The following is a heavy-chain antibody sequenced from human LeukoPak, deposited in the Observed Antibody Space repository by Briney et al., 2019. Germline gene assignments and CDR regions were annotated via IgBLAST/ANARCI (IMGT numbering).Heavy chain of an antibody. CDR1: GGSISSSSYY. D-gene: IGHD3-10*02. CDR2: IYYSGNT. J-gene: IGHJ4*02. Sequence: SETLSLTCTVSGGSISSSSYYWGWIRQPPGKGLEWIGSIYYSGNTYFNPSLKSRVIISLDTSKNQFSLKLSSVTAADTAVYYCARGYARYVPSQSDYWGQGTLVTVSS. V-gene: IGHV4-39*07. CDR3: ARGYARYVPSQSDY.